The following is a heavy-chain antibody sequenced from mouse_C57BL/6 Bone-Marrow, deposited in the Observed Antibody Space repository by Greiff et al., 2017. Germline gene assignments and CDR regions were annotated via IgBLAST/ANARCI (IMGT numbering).Heavy chain of an antibody. Sequence: VKLLESGAELVRPGASVTLSCKASGYTFTDYEMHWVKQTPVYGLEWIGAIDPETGGTAYNQKFKGKAILTADKSSSTAYMELRSLTSEDSAVYYCTRPSYYSNYGFAYWGQGTLVTVSA. CDR3: TRPSYYSNYGFAY. D-gene: IGHD2-5*01. V-gene: IGHV1-15*01. CDR1: GYTFTDYE. J-gene: IGHJ3*01. CDR2: IDPETGGT.